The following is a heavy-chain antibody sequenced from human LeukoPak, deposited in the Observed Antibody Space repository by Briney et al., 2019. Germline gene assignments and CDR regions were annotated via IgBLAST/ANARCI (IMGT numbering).Heavy chain of an antibody. V-gene: IGHV3-15*01. D-gene: IGHD6-19*01. CDR2: IKSKTDGGTI. CDR1: GFTFSNAW. CDR3: TTDIVSGWYSAIKYYFDY. Sequence: GGSLRLSCAASGFTFSNAWMSWVRQAPGKGLEWVGRIKSKTDGGTIDYAAPVKGRFTISRDDSKNTLYMQMNSLKTEDTAVYYCTTDIVSGWYSAIKYYFDYWGQGTLVTVSS. J-gene: IGHJ4*02.